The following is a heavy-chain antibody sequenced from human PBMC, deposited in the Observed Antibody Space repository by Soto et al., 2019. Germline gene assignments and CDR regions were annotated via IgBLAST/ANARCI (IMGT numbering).Heavy chain of an antibody. CDR2: ISGSGGST. CDR1: GFTFSSYA. V-gene: IGHV3-23*01. CDR3: AKDPTYDFWTGFFDY. J-gene: IGHJ4*02. Sequence: EVQLLESGGDLIQPGGSLRLSCAASGFTFSSYAMSWVRQAPGKGLEWVSGISGSGGSTYYADSVRGRFTSSRDNSKNTLYLQMHSLRAEDTAVYYCAKDPTYDFWTGFFDYWGQGMLVTVSS. D-gene: IGHD3-3*01.